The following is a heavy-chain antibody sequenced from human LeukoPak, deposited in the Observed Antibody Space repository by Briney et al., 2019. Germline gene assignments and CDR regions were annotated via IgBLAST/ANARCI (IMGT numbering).Heavy chain of an antibody. V-gene: IGHV3-23*01. CDR2: ISGSGGTT. Sequence: PGGSLRLSCTASGFIFSNYAMSWVRQAPGKGLEWVSAISGSGGTTYYTDSVKGRFTISRDNSKNTLYLQMSSLRAEDTAVYYCAKDRGFDIVATGGNFDYWGQGTLVTVSS. CDR3: AKDRGFDIVATGGNFDY. J-gene: IGHJ4*02. D-gene: IGHD5-12*01. CDR1: GFIFSNYA.